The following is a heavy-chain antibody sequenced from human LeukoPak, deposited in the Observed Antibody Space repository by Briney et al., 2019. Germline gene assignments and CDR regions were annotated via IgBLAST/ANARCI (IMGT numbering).Heavy chain of an antibody. CDR2: INAGNGNT. D-gene: IGHD3-9*01. CDR3: ARGDHYDILTGYPLYYYYGMDV. J-gene: IGHJ6*02. Sequence: ASVKVSCKGSGYTFTSYAMHWVRQAPGQRLEWMGWINAGNGNTKYSQKFQGRVTITRDTSARTAYMELSSLRSEDTAVYYCARGDHYDILTGYPLYYYYGMDVWGQGTTVTVSS. CDR1: GYTFTSYA. V-gene: IGHV1-3*01.